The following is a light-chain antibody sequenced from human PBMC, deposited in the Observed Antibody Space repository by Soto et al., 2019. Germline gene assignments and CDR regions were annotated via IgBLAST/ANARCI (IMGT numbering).Light chain of an antibody. CDR1: SGHSSYA. CDR3: QTWGTGIRV. CDR2: LNSDGSH. Sequence: QAVVTQSPSASASLGASVKLTCTLSSGHSSYAIAWHQQQPEKGPRYLMKLNSDGSHSKGDGIPDRFSGSSSGAERYLNISSLQSEDEADYYCQTWGTGIRVFGGGTKLTVL. J-gene: IGLJ2*01. V-gene: IGLV4-69*01.